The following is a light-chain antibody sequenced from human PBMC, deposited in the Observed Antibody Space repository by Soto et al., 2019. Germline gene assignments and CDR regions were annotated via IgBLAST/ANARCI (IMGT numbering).Light chain of an antibody. CDR1: SSNIGNNY. V-gene: IGLV1-51*01. CDR2: DNN. CDR3: GTWDSSLSAWV. Sequence: QSVLTQPPSVSAAPGRKVTISCSGSSSNIGNNYVSWYQQFPGTAPQLLIYDNNKRPSVIPDRFSGSKSGTSATLGITGLQTGYEADYYCGTWDSSLSAWVFGGGTKLAVL. J-gene: IGLJ3*02.